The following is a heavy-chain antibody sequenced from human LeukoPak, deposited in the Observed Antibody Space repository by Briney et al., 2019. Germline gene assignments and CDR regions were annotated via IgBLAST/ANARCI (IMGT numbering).Heavy chain of an antibody. CDR2: IRSSGTEM. CDR1: GFTFSTDP. Sequence: AGGSLRLSCAASGFTFSTDPMNWVRQAPGKGLEWLSSIRSSGTEMYYAESVKGRFTISRDNAKNSLFLQMNSLRVEDTAVYYCVRDQTWSFDSWGQGTLVTVSS. D-gene: IGHD2-8*02. J-gene: IGHJ4*02. V-gene: IGHV3-48*01. CDR3: VRDQTWSFDS.